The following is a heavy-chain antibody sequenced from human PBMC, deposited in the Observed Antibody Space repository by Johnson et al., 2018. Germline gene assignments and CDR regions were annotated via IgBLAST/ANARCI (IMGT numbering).Heavy chain of an antibody. V-gene: IGHV3-30*18. J-gene: IGHJ6*03. Sequence: QVQLVESGGGVVQPGRSLRLSCAASGFTFSSYGMHWVRQAPGKGLEWVAVISYDGSNKYYADSVKGRFTISRDNSKNTLYLQMNSLRAEDTAVYYCAKDLGRTVPYYYYYMDVWGKGTTVTVSS. CDR2: ISYDGSNK. CDR3: AKDLGRTVPYYYYYMDV. D-gene: IGHD7-27*01. CDR1: GFTFSSYG.